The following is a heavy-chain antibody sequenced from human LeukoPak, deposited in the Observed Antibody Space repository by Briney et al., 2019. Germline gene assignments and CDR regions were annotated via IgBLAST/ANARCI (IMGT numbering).Heavy chain of an antibody. V-gene: IGHV1-24*01. J-gene: IGHJ4*02. CDR2: FDPEDGET. CDR3: AKDLGRYRNNFFDY. Sequence: ASVKVSCKVSGYTLTELSMHWVRQAPGKGLEWMGGFDPEDGETIYAQKFQGRVTMTEDTSTDTAYMELSSLRSEDTAVYYCAKDLGRYRNNFFDYWGQGNLVTVPS. CDR1: GYTLTELS. D-gene: IGHD1-26*01.